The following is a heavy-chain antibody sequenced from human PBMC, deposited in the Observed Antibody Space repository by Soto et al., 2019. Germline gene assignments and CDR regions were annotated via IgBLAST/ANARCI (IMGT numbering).Heavy chain of an antibody. CDR3: AKIMTTVTTADAFDI. J-gene: IGHJ3*02. CDR1: GFTFDDYA. CDR2: ISWNSGSI. Sequence: EVQLVESGGGLVQPGRSLRLSCAASGFTFDDYAMHWVRQAPGKGLEWVSGISWNSGSIGYADSVKGRFTISRDNAKKSLYLQMNSLRAEDTALYYYAKIMTTVTTADAFDIWGQGTMVTVSS. V-gene: IGHV3-9*01. D-gene: IGHD4-17*01.